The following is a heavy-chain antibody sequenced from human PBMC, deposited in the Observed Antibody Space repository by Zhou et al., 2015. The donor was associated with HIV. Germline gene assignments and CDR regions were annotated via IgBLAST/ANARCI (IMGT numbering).Heavy chain of an antibody. V-gene: IGHV3-73*01. D-gene: IGHD3-3*01. CDR2: IRSKANSYAT. CDR1: GFTFSGSA. CDR3: TIVSSWSGPYQYYYYLDV. Sequence: VHLVESGGGVVQPGRSLRLSCAASGFTFSGSAMHWVRQASGKGLEWVGRIRSKANSYATAYAASVKGRFTISRDDSKNTAYLQMNSLKTEDTAVYYCTIVSSWSGPYQYYYYLDVWGKGTTVTVSS. J-gene: IGHJ6*03.